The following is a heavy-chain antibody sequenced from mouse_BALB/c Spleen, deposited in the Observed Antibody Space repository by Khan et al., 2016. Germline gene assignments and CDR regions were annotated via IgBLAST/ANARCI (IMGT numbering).Heavy chain of an antibody. Sequence: QVQLKQSGAELVRPGSSVKISCKASGYAFSIYWMNWVKQRPGQGLEWIGQIYPGDGDTDYNGKFKDKATLSADKSSSTAYMQLSSLTSEDSAGSFCARSGYGYDYWGQGTTLTVSS. CDR3: ARSGYGYDY. J-gene: IGHJ2*01. D-gene: IGHD2-2*01. CDR1: GYAFSIYW. CDR2: IYPGDGDT. V-gene: IGHV1-80*01.